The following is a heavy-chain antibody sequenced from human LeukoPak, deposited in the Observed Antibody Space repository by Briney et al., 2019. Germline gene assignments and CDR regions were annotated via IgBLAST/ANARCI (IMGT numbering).Heavy chain of an antibody. CDR2: IYDSGST. J-gene: IGHJ5*02. CDR1: GGSIKRSYYY. Sequence: SGTLSLPCPVSGGSIKRSYYYWGWIPPPPGKGLEWIGSIYDSGSTYYNPSLKSRVTISVDTSKNQFSLKLNSVTAADTAVYYCARHYGPWGQGTLVTVSS. CDR3: ARHYGP. V-gene: IGHV4-39*01. D-gene: IGHD3-10*01.